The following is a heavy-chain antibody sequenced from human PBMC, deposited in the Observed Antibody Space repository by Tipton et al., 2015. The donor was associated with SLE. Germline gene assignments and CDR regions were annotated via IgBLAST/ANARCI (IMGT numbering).Heavy chain of an antibody. CDR2: IKQDGSEK. CDR1: GFTFSSYW. V-gene: IGHV3-7*01. D-gene: IGHD2-8*02. J-gene: IGHJ3*01. CDR3: ARDPLWVVVYAAAFDV. Sequence: SLRLSCAASGFTFSSYWMTWVRHVPGKGLEWVAKIKQDGSEKNFADSVKGRFTIARDNAKNSLYLQMNSLRAEDTAVYYCARDPLWVVVYAAAFDVWGQGTMVTVSS.